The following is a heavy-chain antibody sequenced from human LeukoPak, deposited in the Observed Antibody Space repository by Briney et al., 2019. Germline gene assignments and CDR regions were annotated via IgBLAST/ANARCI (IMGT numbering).Heavy chain of an antibody. V-gene: IGHV4-59*01. CDR2: IYYSGST. J-gene: IGHJ4*02. Sequence: SETLSLTCTVSGGSISSYYWSWIRQPPGKGLEWIGYIYYSGSTNYNPSLKSRATISVDTSKNQFSLKLSSVTAADTAVYYCARESRYYDSSGYYGFDYWGQGTLVTVSS. CDR1: GGSISSYY. D-gene: IGHD3-22*01. CDR3: ARESRYYDSSGYYGFDY.